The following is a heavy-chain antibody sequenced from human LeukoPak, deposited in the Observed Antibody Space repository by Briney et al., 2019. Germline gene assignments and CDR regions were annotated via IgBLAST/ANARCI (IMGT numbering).Heavy chain of an antibody. D-gene: IGHD6-13*01. CDR2: IYYSGST. CDR1: GGSISSSSYY. J-gene: IGHJ4*02. V-gene: IGHV4-39*01. Sequence: PSETLSLTCTVSGGSISSSSYYWGWIRQPPGKGLEWIGSIYYSGSTYYNPSLKSRVTISVDTSKNQFSLKLSSVTAADTAVYYCARLYSSSWYFSYWGQGTLVTVSS. CDR3: ARLYSSSWYFSY.